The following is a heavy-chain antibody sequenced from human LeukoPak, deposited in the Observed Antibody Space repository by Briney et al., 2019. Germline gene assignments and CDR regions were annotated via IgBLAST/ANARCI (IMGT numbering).Heavy chain of an antibody. Sequence: ASVKVSCKASGYTFTSYDINWVRQATGQGLEWMGWMNPNSGNTGYAQKFQGRVTMTRNTSISTAYMELSSLRSEDTAVYYCARGGIWCSSTSCYRHNWFDPWGQGTLVTVSS. CDR2: MNPNSGNT. CDR3: ARGGIWCSSTSCYRHNWFDP. V-gene: IGHV1-8*01. CDR1: GYTFTSYD. J-gene: IGHJ5*02. D-gene: IGHD2-2*01.